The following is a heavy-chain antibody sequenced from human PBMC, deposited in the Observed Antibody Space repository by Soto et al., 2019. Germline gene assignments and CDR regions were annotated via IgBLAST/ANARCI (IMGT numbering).Heavy chain of an antibody. J-gene: IGHJ4*02. V-gene: IGHV1-69*04. CDR3: ARDRLNYGSGSYYNPPYY. CDR1: GGTFSSYT. D-gene: IGHD3-10*01. Sequence: SVKVSCKASGGTFSSYTISWVRQAPGQGLEWMGRIIPILGIANYAQKFQGRVTITADKSTSAAYMELSSLRSEDTAVYYCARDRLNYGSGSYYNPPYYWGQGTLVTVSS. CDR2: IIPILGIA.